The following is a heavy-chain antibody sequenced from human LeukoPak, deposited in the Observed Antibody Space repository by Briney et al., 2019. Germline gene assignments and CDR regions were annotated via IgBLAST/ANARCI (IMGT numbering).Heavy chain of an antibody. Sequence: GGSLRLSCTASGFSVRSNYMSWFRQAPGRGLEWASVIYNDGSTYYADSVKGRFIISKDISKNTLYLQMNNLRADDTAFYYCARESGYAVGDFWGRGTLVTVSS. J-gene: IGHJ4*02. V-gene: IGHV3-53*01. D-gene: IGHD5-12*01. CDR1: GFSVRSNY. CDR3: ARESGYAVGDF. CDR2: IYNDGST.